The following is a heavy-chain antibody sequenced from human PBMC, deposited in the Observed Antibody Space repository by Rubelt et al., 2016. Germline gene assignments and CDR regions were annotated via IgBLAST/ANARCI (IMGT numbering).Heavy chain of an antibody. CDR3: VSDPRDGDYTLHS. D-gene: IGHD4-17*01. Sequence: GQLLESGGSLVQPGGSLRLSCVGSGFIFSSYDMHWVRQAPGKGLEWVTFIRYDGNTQYYADSVKGRFTVSRDNSKNTLYLQVDSLRAEDTAVYYCVSDPRDGDYTLHSWGQGTLVTVSS. CDR1: GFIFSSYD. J-gene: IGHJ4*02. CDR2: IRYDGNTQ. V-gene: IGHV3-33*08.